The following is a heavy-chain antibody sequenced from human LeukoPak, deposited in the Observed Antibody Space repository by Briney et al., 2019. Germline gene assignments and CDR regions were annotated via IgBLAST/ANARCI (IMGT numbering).Heavy chain of an antibody. CDR1: GFTFSSYE. J-gene: IGHJ4*02. Sequence: GGSLRLSCAASGFTFSSYEMNWVRQAPGEGLEWFSYISSSAGTIYYADSVKGRFTISRDNAKNSLYLQMNSLRAEDTAVYYCARTYYGSGSYYFDYWGQGTLVTVSS. CDR2: ISSSAGTI. V-gene: IGHV3-48*03. D-gene: IGHD3-10*01. CDR3: ARTYYGSGSYYFDY.